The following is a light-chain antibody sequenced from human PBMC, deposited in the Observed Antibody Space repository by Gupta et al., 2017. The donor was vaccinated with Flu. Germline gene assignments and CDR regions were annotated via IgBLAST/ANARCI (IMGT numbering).Light chain of an antibody. CDR2: GAF. CDR1: ETVYANY. Sequence: EIVLTQSPGTLSLSPGERATLSCMASETVYANYISWYQQKPGQAPRLVIYGAFSRPIGVPDRFSDVGSETNFTLTISGLEPDDFAVYYCKQYGTSPRTFGPGTRLDVK. V-gene: IGKV3-20*01. J-gene: IGKJ3*01. CDR3: KQYGTSPRT.